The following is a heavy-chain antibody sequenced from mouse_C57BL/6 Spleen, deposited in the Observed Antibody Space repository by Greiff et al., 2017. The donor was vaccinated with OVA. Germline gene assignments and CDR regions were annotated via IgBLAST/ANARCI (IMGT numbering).Heavy chain of an antibody. Sequence: QVTLKVCGPGILQSSQTLSLTCSFSGFSLSTSGMGVSWIRQPSGKGLEWLAHIYWDDDKRYNPSLKSRLTISKDTSRNQVFLKITSVDTADTATYYCARDYSNPFAYWGQGTLVTVSA. CDR2: IYWDDDK. D-gene: IGHD2-5*01. J-gene: IGHJ3*01. CDR1: GFSLSTSGMG. CDR3: ARDYSNPFAY. V-gene: IGHV8-12*01.